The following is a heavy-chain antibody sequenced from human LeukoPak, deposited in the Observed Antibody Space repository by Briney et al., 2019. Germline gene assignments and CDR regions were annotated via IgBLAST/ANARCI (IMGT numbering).Heavy chain of an antibody. CDR3: ARDGTALYRRDYLDS. CDR2: ISYHGVNK. V-gene: IGHV3-30-3*01. CDR1: GFTFSSYT. J-gene: IGHJ4*02. Sequence: GGSLRLSCAASGFTFSSYTMHWVRQAPGQGLEWVADISYHGVNKNYAHSVEGRVTISRDKSKNTLLLQMNTLRGADTAVYYCARDGTALYRRDYLDSWGQGTLVTVSS. D-gene: IGHD2-2*02.